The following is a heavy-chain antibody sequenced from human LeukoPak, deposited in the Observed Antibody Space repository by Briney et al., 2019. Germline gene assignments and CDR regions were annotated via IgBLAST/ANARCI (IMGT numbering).Heavy chain of an antibody. J-gene: IGHJ3*02. V-gene: IGHV4-59*02. CDR3: ARTWILEAFDI. Sequence: SENLSLTCTVTGGSVSDYYWSFIWQSQGKGLEWTGYIYYTGSSSYNPYLRSRVTISVDTSKNQFSLKLSSVTAADTAVYYCARTWILEAFDIWSQGTMVTVSS. CDR1: GGSVSDYY. CDR2: IYYTGSS. D-gene: IGHD5-18*01.